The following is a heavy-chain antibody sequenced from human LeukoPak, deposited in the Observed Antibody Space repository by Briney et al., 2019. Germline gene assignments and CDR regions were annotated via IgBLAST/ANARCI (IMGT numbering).Heavy chain of an antibody. CDR2: INPNSGGT. J-gene: IGHJ5*02. CDR3: ARDPPKFYSGSYSGWFDP. V-gene: IGHV1-2*02. CDR1: GYTFTGYY. Sequence: GASVKVSCKASGYTFTGYYMHWVRQAPGQGLERMGWINPNSGGTNYAQKFQGRVTMTRDTSISTAYMELSRLRSDDTAVYYCARDPPKFYSGSYSGWFDPWGQGTLVTVSS. D-gene: IGHD1-26*01.